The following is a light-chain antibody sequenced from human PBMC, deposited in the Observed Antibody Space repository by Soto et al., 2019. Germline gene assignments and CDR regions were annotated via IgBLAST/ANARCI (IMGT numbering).Light chain of an antibody. CDR1: SSNIGGNY. V-gene: IGLV1-47*01. CDR3: AAWDDSLTGHYV. Sequence: QSVLTQPPSVSAAPGQKVTISCSGSSSNIGGNYVSWYQHLPGTAPKLLMYSNNQRPSGVPDRFSGSKSGTSAFLAISGLRSEDEADYYCAAWDDSLTGHYVFGTGTKVTVL. CDR2: SNN. J-gene: IGLJ1*01.